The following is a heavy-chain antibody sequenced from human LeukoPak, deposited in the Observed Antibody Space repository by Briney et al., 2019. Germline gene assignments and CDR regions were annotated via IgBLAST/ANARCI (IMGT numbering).Heavy chain of an antibody. CDR2: IYYSGST. V-gene: IGHV4-31*03. CDR1: GDSISSGGYY. Sequence: SETLSLTCTVSGDSISSGGYYWSWIRQHPGKGLEWIGYIYYSGSTYYNPSLKSRVTISVDTSKNQFSLKLSSVTAADTAVYYCARVMKFLYDYWGQGTLVTVSS. J-gene: IGHJ4*02. CDR3: ARVMKFLYDY. D-gene: IGHD3-3*01.